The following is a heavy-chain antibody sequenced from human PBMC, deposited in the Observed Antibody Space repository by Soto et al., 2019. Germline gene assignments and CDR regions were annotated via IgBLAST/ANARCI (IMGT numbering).Heavy chain of an antibody. Sequence: GGSLRLSCAASGFTFSDAWMSWVRQAPGKGLDWAGRIKSKSDGGTTEYAAPVRGRFTISRDDSKNTLYLQMNSLKTEDTAVYYCTTDLWRIAVVVGSTGYFNPWGQGTPVTVSS. J-gene: IGHJ5*02. D-gene: IGHD2-15*01. CDR1: GFTFSDAW. CDR2: IKSKSDGGTT. CDR3: TTDLWRIAVVVGSTGYFNP. V-gene: IGHV3-15*01.